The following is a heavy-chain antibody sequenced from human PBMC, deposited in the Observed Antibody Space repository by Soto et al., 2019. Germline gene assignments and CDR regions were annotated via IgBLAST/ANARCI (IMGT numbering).Heavy chain of an antibody. J-gene: IGHJ4*02. CDR1: GGTFSNYV. CDR3: ARDMTRTVVPYFDF. D-gene: IGHD1-7*01. V-gene: IGHV1-69*06. CDR2: IIPISGAA. Sequence: SVKVSCKAAGGTFSNYVVNWVRQAPGQGLEWMGRIIPISGAANYAQKFQGRVTITADKSTSTSYMELSSLRSEDTAVYYCARDMTRTVVPYFDFWGQGTLVTVSS.